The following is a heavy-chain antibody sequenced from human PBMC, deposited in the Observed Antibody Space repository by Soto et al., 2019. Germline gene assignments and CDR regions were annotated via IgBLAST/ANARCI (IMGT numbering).Heavy chain of an antibody. J-gene: IGHJ4*02. CDR2: INHSGST. D-gene: IGHD3-10*01. CDR3: ARDEYITMVRGVNKPGNYFDY. CDR1: GGSFSGYY. Sequence: SETLSLTCAVYGGSFSGYYWSWIRQPPGKGLEWIGEINHSGSTNYNPSLKSRVNISVDTSKNQFSLKLSSVTAADTAVYYCARDEYITMVRGVNKPGNYFDYWGQGTLVTVSS. V-gene: IGHV4-34*01.